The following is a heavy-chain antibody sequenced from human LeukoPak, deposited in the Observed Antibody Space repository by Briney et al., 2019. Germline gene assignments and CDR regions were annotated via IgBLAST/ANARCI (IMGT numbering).Heavy chain of an antibody. D-gene: IGHD1-26*01. CDR2: INHSGST. CDR1: GGSFSGYY. Sequence: SETLSLTCAVYGGSFSGYYWSWIRQPPGKGLEWIGEINHSGSTNYNPSRKSRVTISVDTSKNQSSLKLSSVTAADTAVYYCARDPKSGSYEYYFDYWGQGTLVTVSS. J-gene: IGHJ4*02. V-gene: IGHV4-34*01. CDR3: ARDPKSGSYEYYFDY.